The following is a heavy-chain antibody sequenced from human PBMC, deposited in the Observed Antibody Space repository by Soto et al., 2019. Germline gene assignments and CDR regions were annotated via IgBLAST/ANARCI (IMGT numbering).Heavy chain of an antibody. CDR3: AKGLYYYHLRLDDL. D-gene: IGHD3-10*01. V-gene: IGHV3-30*18. CDR1: GFTFSSYG. Sequence: GGSLRLSCTASGFTFSSYGFHWVRQAPGRGLEWVAVIPNVGGNKYYANSVQGRITISRYNSANTLFLQLNRLKAENTAVYYCAKGLYYYHLRLDDLWGQGALVTVSS. CDR2: IPNVGGNK. J-gene: IGHJ5*02.